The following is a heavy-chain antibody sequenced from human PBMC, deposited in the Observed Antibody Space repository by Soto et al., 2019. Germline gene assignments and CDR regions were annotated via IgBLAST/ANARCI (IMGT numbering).Heavy chain of an antibody. CDR2: ISSSSSYI. V-gene: IGHV3-21*01. D-gene: IGHD3-10*01. CDR3: ARDQYYYGSGSYFPWFDP. J-gene: IGHJ5*02. CDR1: GFTFSSYS. Sequence: GGSLRLSCAASGFTFSSYSMNWVRQAPGKGLEWVSSISSSSSYIYYADSVKGRFTISRDNAKNSLYLQMNSLRAEDTAVYYCARDQYYYGSGSYFPWFDPWGQGTLVTVSS.